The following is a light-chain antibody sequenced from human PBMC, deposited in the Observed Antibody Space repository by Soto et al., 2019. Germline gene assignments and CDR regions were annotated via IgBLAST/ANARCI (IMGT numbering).Light chain of an antibody. Sequence: DVQMTQSPSSLSASVGDRVTITCRASQSINIWLAWYQQKPGRAPKLLVSQASTLEGGVPPRFSGSGSGTEFTLTISSLQPDDFATYYCQQYNDYWTFGQGTKVDIK. J-gene: IGKJ1*01. CDR1: QSINIW. V-gene: IGKV1-5*03. CDR2: QAS. CDR3: QQYNDYWT.